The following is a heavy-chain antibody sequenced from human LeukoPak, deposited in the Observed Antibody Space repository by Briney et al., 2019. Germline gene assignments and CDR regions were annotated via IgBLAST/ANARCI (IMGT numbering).Heavy chain of an antibody. V-gene: IGHV4-61*02. CDR2: IYTRGST. J-gene: IGHJ3*02. Sequence: SETLSLTCTVSGGSISSGGYYWSWVRQHPGKGLEWIGRIYTRGSTNYNPYLKSRVTMSVDTSKNQFSLKLSSVTAADTAVYYCARGRYCSADICSGGDAFDIWGQGTMVSVSS. CDR1: GGSISSGGYY. CDR3: ARGRYCSADICSGGDAFDI. D-gene: IGHD2-15*01.